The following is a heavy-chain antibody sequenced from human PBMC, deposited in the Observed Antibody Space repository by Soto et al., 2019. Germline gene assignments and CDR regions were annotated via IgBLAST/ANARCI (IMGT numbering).Heavy chain of an antibody. D-gene: IGHD6-13*01. CDR2: IYSGGTT. V-gene: IGHV3-66*01. J-gene: IGHJ6*03. Sequence: SLILSCASSGSTVSTNYLSWVRQAPGKGLEWVSLIYSGGTTYYADSVRGGFTISRDNSKNTLYLQMDSLRAEDTAVYYCARDLAAAAEDSMDVWGKGSTVTVSS. CDR3: ARDLAAAAEDSMDV. CDR1: GSTVSTNY.